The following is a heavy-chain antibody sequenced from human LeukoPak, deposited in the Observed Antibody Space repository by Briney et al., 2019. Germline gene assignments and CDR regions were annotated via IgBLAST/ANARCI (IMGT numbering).Heavy chain of an antibody. Sequence: GGSLRLSCAASGFTFSSYAMSWVRPAPGKGLEWVSAISGSGGSTYYADSVKGRFTISRDNSKNTLYLQMNSLRAEDTAVYYCAKVGGVIAAAGNFDYWGQGTLVTVSS. V-gene: IGHV3-23*01. CDR1: GFTFSSYA. D-gene: IGHD6-13*01. CDR2: ISGSGGST. CDR3: AKVGGVIAAAGNFDY. J-gene: IGHJ4*02.